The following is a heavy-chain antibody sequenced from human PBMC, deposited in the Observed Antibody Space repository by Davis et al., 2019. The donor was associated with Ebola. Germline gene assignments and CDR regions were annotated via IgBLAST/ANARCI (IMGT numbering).Heavy chain of an antibody. V-gene: IGHV3-30*18. D-gene: IGHD1-26*01. CDR2: ISYDGSNK. CDR3: AKAELMGY. J-gene: IGHJ4*02. CDR1: GFTFSAHS. Sequence: GESLKISCAASGFTFSAHSMNWVRQAPGKGLEWVAVISYDGSNKYYADSVKGRFTISRDNSKNTLYLQMNSLGAEDTAVYYCAKAELMGYWGQGTLVTVSS.